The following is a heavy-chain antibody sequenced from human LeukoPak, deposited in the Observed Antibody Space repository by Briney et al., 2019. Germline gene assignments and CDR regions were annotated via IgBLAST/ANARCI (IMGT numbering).Heavy chain of an antibody. J-gene: IGHJ4*02. CDR3: ARAGGVVPAATPDY. CDR1: GFTFSSYW. V-gene: IGHV3-7*01. D-gene: IGHD2-2*01. Sequence: PGGSLRLSCAASGFTFSSYWMSWVRQAPGKGLDWVANIKQDGSEKYYVDSVKGRFTISRDNAKNSLYLQMNSLRAEDTAVYYCARAGGVVPAATPDYWGQGTLVTVSS. CDR2: IKQDGSEK.